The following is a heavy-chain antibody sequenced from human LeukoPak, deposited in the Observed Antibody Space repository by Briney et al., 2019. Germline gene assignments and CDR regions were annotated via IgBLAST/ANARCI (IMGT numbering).Heavy chain of an antibody. CDR2: INPNSGGT. D-gene: IGHD2-2*01. CDR1: GYTFTGYY. Sequence: ASVKVSCTSSGYTFTGYYMHWVRQAPGPGLEWMGWINPNSGGTNYAQKFQGWVTMTRDTSISTAYMELSRLRSDDTAVYYCARCGYCSSTSCSCGAFDIWGQGTMVTVSS. CDR3: ARCGYCSSTSCSCGAFDI. V-gene: IGHV1-2*04. J-gene: IGHJ3*02.